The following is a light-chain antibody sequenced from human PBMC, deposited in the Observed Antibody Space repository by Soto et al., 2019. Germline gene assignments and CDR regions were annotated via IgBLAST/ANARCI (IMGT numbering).Light chain of an antibody. J-gene: IGKJ1*01. CDR3: QQYGSAPWT. CDR2: GAS. CDR1: QTIRSNY. Sequence: TVLTQSPGTLSLSPGERATLSCRASQTIRSNYLAWYRQTPGQAPSLLIYGASNRATGIADRFSGSGSGTDFTLIISRLEPEDFALYYCQQYGSAPWTFGPGTKVEIK. V-gene: IGKV3-20*01.